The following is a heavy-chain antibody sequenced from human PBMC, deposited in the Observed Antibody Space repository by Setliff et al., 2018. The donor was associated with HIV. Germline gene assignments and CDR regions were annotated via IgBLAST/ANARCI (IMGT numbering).Heavy chain of an antibody. CDR2: LFHTGSS. CDR3: ARELGSFPYYMDV. CDR1: GDSLAGSRYS. V-gene: IGHV4-39*02. Sequence: KPSETLSLTCTVSGDSLAGSRYSWGWVRQPPGQGLEWLGNLFHTGSSYFNPSLKSRLTMSVDTSKNQFSLSLISMTAADSAVYFCARELGSFPYYMDVWGKGTTVTVSS. D-gene: IGHD3-10*01. J-gene: IGHJ6*03.